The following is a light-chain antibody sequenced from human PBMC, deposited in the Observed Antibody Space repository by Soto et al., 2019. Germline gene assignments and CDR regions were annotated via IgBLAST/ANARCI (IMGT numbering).Light chain of an antibody. CDR1: QSFSSD. Sequence: IEMAKSPATPGGYAGERTRLSCRASQSFSSDVAGYQQNAGQAPRLLIYGASTRAAGMAARCSGSGSGTEFTLTIGGVESEEFASYYSQQYNNWPITFGGGTKVDI. CDR2: GAS. CDR3: QQYNNWPIT. J-gene: IGKJ4*01. V-gene: IGKV3-15*01.